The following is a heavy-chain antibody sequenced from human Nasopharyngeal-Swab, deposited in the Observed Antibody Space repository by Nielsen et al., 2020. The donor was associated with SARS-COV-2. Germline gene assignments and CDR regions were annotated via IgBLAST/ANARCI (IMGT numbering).Heavy chain of an antibody. V-gene: IGHV4-34*01. CDR2: INHSGST. CDR3: ARGLPSGVWSGYYPYYYCIDV. CDR1: GGSFSGYY. Sequence: SETLSLTCAVYGGSFSGYYWSWIRQPPGKGLEWIGEINHSGSTNYNPSLKSRVTISVDTSTNQFSLKLSSVTAAYTAVYYCARGLPSGVWSGYYPYYYCIDVWGQGTTVTVSS. D-gene: IGHD3-3*01. J-gene: IGHJ6*02.